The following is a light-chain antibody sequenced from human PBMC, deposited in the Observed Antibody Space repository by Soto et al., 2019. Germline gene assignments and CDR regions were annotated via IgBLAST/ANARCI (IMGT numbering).Light chain of an antibody. J-gene: IGKJ1*01. Sequence: DIQMTQSPSSLSASVGDRVTITCRASQSISSSLNWYQHKPGKGPELLIYGASSLQRGVPSRFSGSGSGTDFTLAICGLRPEDFATYYCQQRYSSPWTFGQGTKVEIK. CDR3: QQRYSSPWT. V-gene: IGKV1-39*01. CDR2: GAS. CDR1: QSISSS.